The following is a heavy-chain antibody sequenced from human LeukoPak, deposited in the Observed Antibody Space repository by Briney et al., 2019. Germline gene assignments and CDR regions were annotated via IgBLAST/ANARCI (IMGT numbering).Heavy chain of an antibody. V-gene: IGHV3-23*01. Sequence: GGSLRLSCAATGFTFSSSAMSWVRQAPGKGLEWVSTITGSGSSTYYADSVKGRFTSSRDNSENTLYLEVNSLRAEDTAVYYCAHTKWVLLAYCGGDCYSPHFDYWGQGTLVTVSS. J-gene: IGHJ4*02. CDR3: AHTKWVLLAYCGGDCYSPHFDY. D-gene: IGHD2-21*02. CDR1: GFTFSSSA. CDR2: ITGSGSST.